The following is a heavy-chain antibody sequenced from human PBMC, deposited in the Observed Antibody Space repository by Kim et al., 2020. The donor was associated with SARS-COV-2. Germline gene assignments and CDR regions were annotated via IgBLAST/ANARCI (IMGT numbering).Heavy chain of an antibody. Sequence: GGSLRLSCAASGFTFSGYSLNWVRQAPGKGLEWVSFISGSGSYMVYADSMKGRFTVSRDNAKNSVYLQMNGLRVEDTAVYYCARGREYGSARQVGISYYYGMDVWGQGTTVTVSS. CDR3: ARGREYGSARQVGISYYYGMDV. V-gene: IGHV3-21*01. J-gene: IGHJ6*02. D-gene: IGHD3-10*01. CDR1: GFTFSGYS. CDR2: ISGSGSYM.